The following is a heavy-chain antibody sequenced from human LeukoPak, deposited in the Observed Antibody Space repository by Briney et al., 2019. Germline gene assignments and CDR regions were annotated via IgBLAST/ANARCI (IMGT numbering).Heavy chain of an antibody. V-gene: IGHV3-49*03. CDR1: GFTFGDYA. CDR3: TSGYDSPYYYYGMDV. Sequence: GGSLRLSCTASGFTFGDYAMSWFRLAPGKGLEWVGFIRSKAYGGTTEYAASVKGRFTISRDDSKSIAYLQMNSLKTEDTAVYYCTSGYDSPYYYYGMDVWGQGTTVTVSS. CDR2: IRSKAYGGTT. D-gene: IGHD5-12*01. J-gene: IGHJ6*02.